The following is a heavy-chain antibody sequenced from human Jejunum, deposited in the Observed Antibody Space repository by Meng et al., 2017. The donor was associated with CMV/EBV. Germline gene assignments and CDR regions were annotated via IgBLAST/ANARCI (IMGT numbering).Heavy chain of an antibody. CDR1: GGTLSSRNW. CDR2: IYHSGST. CDR3: ARVGAYCGGDCYHPR. D-gene: IGHD2-21*02. J-gene: IGHJ4*02. V-gene: IGHV4-4*02. Sequence: QVKLQESGPGPVRPSGTSPLTFPVPGGTLSSRNWWSWVRQPPGKGLEWIGEIYHSGSTNYNPSLKSRVTISVDESKNQFSLRLSSVTAADTAVYYCARVGAYCGGDCYHPRWGQGTLVTVSS.